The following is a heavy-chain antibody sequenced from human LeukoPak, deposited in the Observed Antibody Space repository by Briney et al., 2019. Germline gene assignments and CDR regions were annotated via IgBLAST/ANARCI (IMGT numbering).Heavy chain of an antibody. CDR1: GYTLTELS. J-gene: IGHJ4*02. Sequence: ASVKVSCKVSGYTLTELSMHWVRQAPGKGLEWMGGFDPEDGETIYAQKFQGRVTMTEDTSTDTAYMELSSLRSEDAAVYYCATLDYSGSYYYFDYWGQGTLVTVSS. CDR2: FDPEDGET. CDR3: ATLDYSGSYYYFDY. V-gene: IGHV1-24*01. D-gene: IGHD1-26*01.